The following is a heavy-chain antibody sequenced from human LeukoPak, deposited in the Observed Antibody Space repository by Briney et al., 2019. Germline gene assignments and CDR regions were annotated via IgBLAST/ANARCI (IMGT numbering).Heavy chain of an antibody. CDR2: IYYSGST. CDR1: GGSISSSSYY. Sequence: PSETLSLTCTVSGGSISSSSYYWGWIRQPPGKGLEWIGSIYYSGSTYYNPSLKSRVTISVDRSKNQFSLKLSSVTAADTAVYYCASSTYYDFWSVQNGAFDIWGQGTMVTVSS. V-gene: IGHV4-39*07. J-gene: IGHJ3*02. D-gene: IGHD3-3*01. CDR3: ASSTYYDFWSVQNGAFDI.